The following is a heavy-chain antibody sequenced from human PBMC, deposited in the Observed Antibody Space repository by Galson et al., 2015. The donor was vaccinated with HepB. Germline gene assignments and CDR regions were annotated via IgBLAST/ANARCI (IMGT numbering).Heavy chain of an antibody. CDR3: ARDYPYYYDSSGYYPDAFDI. D-gene: IGHD3-22*01. V-gene: IGHV1-46*01. Sequence: SVKVSCKASGYTFTSYYMHWVRQAPGQGLEWMGIINPSGGSTSYAQKFQGRVTMTRDTSTSTVYMELSSLRSEDTAVYYCARDYPYYYDSSGYYPDAFDIWGQGTMVTVSS. J-gene: IGHJ3*02. CDR2: INPSGGST. CDR1: GYTFTSYY.